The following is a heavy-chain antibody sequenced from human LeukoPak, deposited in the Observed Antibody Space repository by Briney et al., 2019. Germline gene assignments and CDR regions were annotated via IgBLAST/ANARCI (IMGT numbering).Heavy chain of an antibody. D-gene: IGHD5-12*01. CDR1: GFPFGGYV. V-gene: IGHV3-7*01. CDR3: ARGASNSGYDSEYYFDY. CDR2: IKQDGSEK. J-gene: IGHJ4*02. Sequence: GGSLRLSCEASGFPFGGYVMSWVRQAPGKGLEWVANIKQDGSEKYYVDSVKGRFTISRDNAKNSLYLQMNSLRAEDTAVYYCARGASNSGYDSEYYFDYWGQGTLVTVSS.